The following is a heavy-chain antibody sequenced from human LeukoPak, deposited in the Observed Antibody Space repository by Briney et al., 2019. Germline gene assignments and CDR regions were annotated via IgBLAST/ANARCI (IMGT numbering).Heavy chain of an antibody. Sequence: PSETLSLTCTVSGGSMTSNNYYWGWIRQPPGKGLEWIGNIHYSGSTYYSPSLKNRVTISVDTSKNQFSLRLKSVTAADTAVYYCGRLAHNAWYAIDFWGQGALVTVSS. CDR3: GRLAHNAWYAIDF. D-gene: IGHD6-13*01. V-gene: IGHV4-39*01. CDR2: IHYSGST. CDR1: GGSMTSNNYY. J-gene: IGHJ4*02.